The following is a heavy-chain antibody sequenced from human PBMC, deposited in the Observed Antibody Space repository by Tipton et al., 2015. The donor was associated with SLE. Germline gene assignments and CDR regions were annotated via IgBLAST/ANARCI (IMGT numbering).Heavy chain of an antibody. CDR1: GYTFTSYG. Sequence: QVQLVQSGVEVKKPGASVRVSCKASGYTFTSYGISWVRQAPGQGLEWMGWISGYNGNTNYAQKLQGRVTMTTDTSTSTAYMELRSLRSDDTAVYYCARALGEAYYYYYMDVWGKGTTVTVSS. CDR2: ISGYNGNT. J-gene: IGHJ6*03. V-gene: IGHV1-18*01. CDR3: ARALGEAYYYYYMDV.